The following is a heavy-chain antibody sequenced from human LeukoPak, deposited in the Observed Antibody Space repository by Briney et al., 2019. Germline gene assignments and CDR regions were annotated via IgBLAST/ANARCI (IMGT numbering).Heavy chain of an antibody. V-gene: IGHV4-39*01. CDR3: ASMDMIVGPAPFDY. CDR2: IYYSGST. Sequence: PSETLSLTCTVSGGSISSSSYYWGWIRQPPGKGLEWIGSIYYSGSTYYNPSLKSRVTISVDTSKNQFSLKLSSVTAADTAVYYCASMDMIVGPAPFDYWGQGTLVTVSS. J-gene: IGHJ4*02. CDR1: GGSISSSSYY. D-gene: IGHD3-22*01.